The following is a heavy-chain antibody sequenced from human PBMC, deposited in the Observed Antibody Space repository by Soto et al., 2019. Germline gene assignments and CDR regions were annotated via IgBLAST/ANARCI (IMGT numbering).Heavy chain of an antibody. J-gene: IGHJ5*02. D-gene: IGHD6-13*01. CDR2: IYTRGST. CDR3: ARGLRAYSSSWYYGWFDP. CDR1: GGSISSYY. V-gene: IGHV4-4*07. Sequence: SETLSLTCTVSGGSISSYYWSWIRQPAGKGLEWIGRIYTRGSTNYNPSLKSRVTMSVDTSKNQFSLKLSSVTAADTAVYYCARGLRAYSSSWYYGWFDPWGQGTLVTVSS.